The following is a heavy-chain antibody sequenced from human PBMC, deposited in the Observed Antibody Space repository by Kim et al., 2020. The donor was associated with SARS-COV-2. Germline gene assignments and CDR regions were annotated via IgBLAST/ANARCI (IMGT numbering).Heavy chain of an antibody. Sequence: YADSVKGRFTISRDNSKNTLYLQMNSLRAGDTAVYYCAKGRGPASGSLDYWGQGTRVTVSS. V-gene: IGHV3-23*01. CDR3: AKGRGPASGSLDY. D-gene: IGHD1-26*01. J-gene: IGHJ4*02.